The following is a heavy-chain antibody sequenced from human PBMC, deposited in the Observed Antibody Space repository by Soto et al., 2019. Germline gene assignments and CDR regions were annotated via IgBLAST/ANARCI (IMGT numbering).Heavy chain of an antibody. Sequence: ASVKVSCKASGYTFTSYAIHWVRQAPGQRLEWMGWINAGNGNTKYSQKFQGRVTITRDTSARTAYMELSSLRAEDTAVYYCAIAMADILTGYSLNWFDPWGQGTLVTVSS. CDR3: AIAMADILTGYSLNWFDP. CDR1: GYTFTSYA. V-gene: IGHV1-3*01. J-gene: IGHJ5*02. D-gene: IGHD3-9*01. CDR2: INAGNGNT.